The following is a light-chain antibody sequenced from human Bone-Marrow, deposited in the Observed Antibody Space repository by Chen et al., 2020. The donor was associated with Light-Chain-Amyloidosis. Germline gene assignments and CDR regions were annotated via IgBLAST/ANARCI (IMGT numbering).Light chain of an antibody. CDR1: SSHVGGDNH. J-gene: IGLJ1*01. Sequence: QSALTQPASVSGSPGQSITISCTGTSSHVGGDNHVSWYQQHPDKAPKLMIYEVTNRPSWVPDRFSGYKADNTASLTISGLQTEDEADYFGSSYTITNTLVFGSGTRVTVL. CDR3: SSYTITNTLV. CDR2: EVT. V-gene: IGLV2-14*01.